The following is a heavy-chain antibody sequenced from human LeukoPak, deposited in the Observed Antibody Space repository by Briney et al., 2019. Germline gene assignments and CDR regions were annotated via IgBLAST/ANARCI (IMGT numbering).Heavy chain of an antibody. CDR3: AKPHRDTAIYYFDY. D-gene: IGHD5-18*01. CDR2: ISYDGSNK. J-gene: IGHJ4*02. Sequence: GGSLRLSCAASGFTFSSYGMHWVRQAPGKGLEWVAVISYDGSNKYYADSVKGRFTISRDNSKNTLYLQMNSLRAEDTAVYYCAKPHRDTAIYYFDYWGQGTLVTVSS. V-gene: IGHV3-30*18. CDR1: GFTFSSYG.